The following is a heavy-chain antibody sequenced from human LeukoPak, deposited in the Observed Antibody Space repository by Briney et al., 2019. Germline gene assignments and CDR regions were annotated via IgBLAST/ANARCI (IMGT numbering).Heavy chain of an antibody. CDR2: INHSGST. J-gene: IGHJ6*03. V-gene: IGHV4-34*01. CDR3: ARVGYSYVINDWSRTGLGAYPTKYYYHMDV. CDR1: GGSFSGYY. Sequence: SETLSLTCAVYGGSFSGYYWSWIRQPPGKGLEWIGEINHSGSTNYNPYLKSRVTISGDTSQNKFSLKLSFVTAADKAVYFCARVGYSYVINDWSRTGLGAYPTKYYYHMDVWGKGTTVTVSS. D-gene: IGHD5-18*01.